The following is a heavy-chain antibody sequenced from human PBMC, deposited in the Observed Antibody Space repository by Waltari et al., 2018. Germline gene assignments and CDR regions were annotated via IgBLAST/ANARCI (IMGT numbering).Heavy chain of an antibody. CDR3: ARDDVDSSNFGGF. J-gene: IGHJ4*02. D-gene: IGHD6-13*01. Sequence: QLVQSGAEVKKPGASVKVSCKASGYIFSNYGITWVRKAPGQGLEWMGWIYPYKGNTKYKQNLQGRVTMTTDTSTTTAYMEIRSLRSDDTAIYYCARDDVDSSNFGGFWGQGTLVTVSS. CDR1: GYIFSNYG. V-gene: IGHV1-18*01. CDR2: IYPYKGNT.